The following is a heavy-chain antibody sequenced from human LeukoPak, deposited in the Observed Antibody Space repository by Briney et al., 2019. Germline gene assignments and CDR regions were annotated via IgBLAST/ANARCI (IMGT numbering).Heavy chain of an antibody. CDR1: GFTFSNYG. Sequence: GGSLRLSCAASGFTFSNYGMSWVRQAPGKGLEWVSAISGSGSSSYYADSVKGRFTISRDNSKNTLYLRINSLRAEDTAIYYCAKDQRTISTFDYWGQGTLVTVSS. CDR3: AKDQRTISTFDY. V-gene: IGHV3-23*01. D-gene: IGHD3-3*01. J-gene: IGHJ4*02. CDR2: ISGSGSSS.